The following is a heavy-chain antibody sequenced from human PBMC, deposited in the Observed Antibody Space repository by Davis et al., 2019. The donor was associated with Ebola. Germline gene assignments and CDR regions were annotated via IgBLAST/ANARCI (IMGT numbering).Heavy chain of an antibody. CDR3: ARVRGYSGYDLDY. Sequence: MPSETLSLTCAVSGGSISSSNWWSWVRQPPGKGLEWIGEIYHSGSTNYNPSLKSRVTISVDKSKNQFSLKLSSVTAADTAVYYCARVRGYSGYDLDYWGQGTLVTVSS. CDR1: GGSISSSNW. D-gene: IGHD5-12*01. V-gene: IGHV4-4*02. J-gene: IGHJ4*02. CDR2: IYHSGST.